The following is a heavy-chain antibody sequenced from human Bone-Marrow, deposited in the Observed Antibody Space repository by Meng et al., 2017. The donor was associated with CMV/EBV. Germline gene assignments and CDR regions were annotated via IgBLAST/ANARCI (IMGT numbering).Heavy chain of an antibody. CDR2: ISSSSYI. Sequence: GGSLRLSCAASGFTFSSYSMNWVRQAPGKGLEWVSSISSSSYIYYADSVKGRFTISRDNAKNSLSLQMNSLRAEDTAVYYCYCIAARSDAFDIWGLGTMVTVSS. J-gene: IGHJ3*02. D-gene: IGHD6-6*01. CDR3: YCIAARSDAFDI. V-gene: IGHV3-21*01. CDR1: GFTFSSYS.